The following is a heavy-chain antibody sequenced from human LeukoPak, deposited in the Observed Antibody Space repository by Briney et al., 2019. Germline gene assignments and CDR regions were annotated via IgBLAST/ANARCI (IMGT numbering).Heavy chain of an antibody. D-gene: IGHD3-3*01. CDR1: GGSFSGYY. CDR3: ASLTIFGVVIIRY. V-gene: IGHV4-59*01. Sequence: PSETLSLTCAVYGGSFSGYYWSWIRQPPGKGLEWIGYIYYSGSTNYNPSLKSRVTISVDTSKNQFSLKLSSVTAADTAVYYCASLTIFGVVIIRYWGQGTLVTVSS. J-gene: IGHJ4*02. CDR2: IYYSGST.